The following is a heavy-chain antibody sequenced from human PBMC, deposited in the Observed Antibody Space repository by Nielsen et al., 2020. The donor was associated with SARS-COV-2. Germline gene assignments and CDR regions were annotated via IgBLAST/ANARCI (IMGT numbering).Heavy chain of an antibody. V-gene: IGHV4-59*02. CDR3: ARVGRLPRTYMFDL. D-gene: IGHD1-14*01. J-gene: IGHJ5*02. CDR1: GDSVTSSY. CDR2: VSHSRGL. Sequence: SETLSLTCSVSGDSVTSSYWNWIRRPPGKGLEWIGYVSHSRGLNFNSSLSGRLSMSVDTSRNQISVQLRSVTAADTAVYYCARVGRLPRTYMFDLWGQGTLVTVSS.